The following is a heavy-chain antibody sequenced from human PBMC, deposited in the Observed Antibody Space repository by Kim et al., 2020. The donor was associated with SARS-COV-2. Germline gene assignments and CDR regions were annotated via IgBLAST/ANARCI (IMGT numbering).Heavy chain of an antibody. V-gene: IGHV1-18*01. CDR1: GYTFTSYG. Sequence: ASVKVSCKASGYTFTSYGISWVRQAPGQGLEWMGWISAYNGNTNYAQKLQGRVTMTTDTSTSTAYMELRSLRSDDTAVYYCARVDGYCSGGSCYGWYFDLWGRGTLVTVSS. CDR3: ARVDGYCSGGSCYGWYFDL. CDR2: ISAYNGNT. D-gene: IGHD2-15*01. J-gene: IGHJ2*01.